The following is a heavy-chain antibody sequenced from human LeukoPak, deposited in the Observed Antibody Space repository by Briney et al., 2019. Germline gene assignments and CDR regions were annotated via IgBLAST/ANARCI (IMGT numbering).Heavy chain of an antibody. J-gene: IGHJ4*02. V-gene: IGHV4-4*02. CDR2: IYHSGST. CDR1: GGSISSSNW. Sequence: SETLSLTCAVSGGSISSSNWWSWVRQPPGKGLEWIGEIYHSGSTNYNPSLKSRVTISVDTSKNQFSLKLSSVTAADTAVYYCAREFSWSGFFDYWGQGTLVTVSS. D-gene: IGHD3-3*01. CDR3: AREFSWSGFFDY.